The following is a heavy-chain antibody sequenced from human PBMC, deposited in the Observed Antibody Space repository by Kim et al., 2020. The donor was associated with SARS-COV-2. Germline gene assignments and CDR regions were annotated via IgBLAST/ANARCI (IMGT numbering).Heavy chain of an antibody. D-gene: IGHD3-10*01. Sequence: ASVKVSCKASGYTFTSYYMHWVRQAPGQGLEWMGIINPSGGSTSYAQKFQGRVTMTRDTSTSTVYMELSSLRSEDTAVYYCARDFLPMVRGVTSTGGMDVWGQGTTVTVSS. CDR1: GYTFTSYY. V-gene: IGHV1-46*01. J-gene: IGHJ6*02. CDR2: INPSGGST. CDR3: ARDFLPMVRGVTSTGGMDV.